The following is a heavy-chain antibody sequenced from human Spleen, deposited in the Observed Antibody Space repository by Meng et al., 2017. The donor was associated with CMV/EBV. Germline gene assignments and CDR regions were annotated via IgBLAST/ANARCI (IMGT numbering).Heavy chain of an antibody. J-gene: IGHJ4*02. V-gene: IGHV3-49*04. Sequence: GESLKISCAASGFTFSSYSMNWVRQAPGKGLEWVGFIRSKAYGGTTEYAASVKGRFTISRDDSKSIAYLQMNSLKTEDTAVYYCTSGYCSSTSCYKVYWGQGTLVTVSS. CDR2: IRSKAYGGTT. D-gene: IGHD2-2*03. CDR1: GFTFSSYS. CDR3: TSGYCSSTSCYKVY.